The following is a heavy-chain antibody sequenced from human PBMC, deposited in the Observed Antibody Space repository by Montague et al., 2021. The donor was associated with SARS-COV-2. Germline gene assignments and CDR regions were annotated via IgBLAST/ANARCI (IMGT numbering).Heavy chain of an antibody. V-gene: IGHV3-30-3*01. CDR3: ARVLGGYYGMDV. J-gene: IGHJ6*02. Sequence: SLRLSCAASGFTFSSYAMHWVRQAPGKGLEWVAVISYDGSNKYYADSVKSRFTISRDNSENTLYLQMNSLRAEDTAVYYCARVLGGYYGMDVWGQGTTVTVSS. CDR1: GFTFSSYA. D-gene: IGHD2/OR15-2a*01. CDR2: ISYDGSNK.